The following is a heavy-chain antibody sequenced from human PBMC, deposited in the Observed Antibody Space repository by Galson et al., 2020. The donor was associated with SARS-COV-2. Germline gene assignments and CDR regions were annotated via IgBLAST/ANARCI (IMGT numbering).Heavy chain of an antibody. V-gene: IGHV1-8*01. J-gene: IGHJ4*02. CDR3: ARGQYSSGWYVGY. D-gene: IGHD6-19*01. Sequence: ASVKVSCKASGYTFTSYDINWVRQATGQGLEWMGWMNPNSDNTGYAQKFQGRVTMTRNTSISTAYMELSSLRSEDTAVYYCARGQYSSGWYVGYWGQGTLVTVSS. CDR2: MNPNSDNT. CDR1: GYTFTSYD.